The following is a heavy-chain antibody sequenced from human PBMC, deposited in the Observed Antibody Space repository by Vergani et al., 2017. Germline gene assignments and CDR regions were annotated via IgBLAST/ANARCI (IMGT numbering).Heavy chain of an antibody. Sequence: QVQLQASGPGRVKPSQTLSLTCTMSGGSISAGYYFWSWIRQPAGKGLEWLGHISASGNASHSPSLKTRVSMSVDTSKNQFSLIVTSVTAADTAIYFCARRSGGYYGGGKVHPLRTAFDVWGHGTVVTVSS. CDR2: ISASGNA. D-gene: IGHD4-23*01. V-gene: IGHV4-61*02. CDR1: GGSISAGYYF. CDR3: ARRSGGYYGGGKVHPLRTAFDV. J-gene: IGHJ3*01.